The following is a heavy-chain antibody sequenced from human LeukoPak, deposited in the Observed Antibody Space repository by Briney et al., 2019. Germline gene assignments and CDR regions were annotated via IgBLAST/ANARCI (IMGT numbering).Heavy chain of an antibody. CDR3: ARDTFPYNWNDVVYYYGMDV. J-gene: IGHJ6*02. CDR1: GFTFSSYE. Sequence: PGGSLRLSCAASGFTFSSYEMNWVHQAPGKGLEWVSYISSSGSTIYYADSVKGRFTISRDNAKNSLYLQMNSLRAEDTAVYYCARDTFPYNWNDVVYYYGMDVWGQGTTVTVSS. V-gene: IGHV3-48*03. D-gene: IGHD1-1*01. CDR2: ISSSGSTI.